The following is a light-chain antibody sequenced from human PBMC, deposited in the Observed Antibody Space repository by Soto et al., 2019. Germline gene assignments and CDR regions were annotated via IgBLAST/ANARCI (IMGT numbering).Light chain of an antibody. Sequence: DIQMTQSPSTLSASVGDRVTITCRASQSISSWLAWYQQKPGKAPNLLIYKASSLESGVPSRFSGSASGTELTLTISSLQPDDFATYYCQQYNSYPWTFGQGTKVEIK. V-gene: IGKV1-5*03. CDR2: KAS. CDR3: QQYNSYPWT. CDR1: QSISSW. J-gene: IGKJ1*01.